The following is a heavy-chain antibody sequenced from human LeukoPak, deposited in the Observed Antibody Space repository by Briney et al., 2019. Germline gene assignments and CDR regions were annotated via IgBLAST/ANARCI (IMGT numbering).Heavy chain of an antibody. J-gene: IGHJ4*02. D-gene: IGHD3-16*02. V-gene: IGHV3-23*01. CDR1: GFTFSAYA. Sequence: GGSLRLSCAASGFTFSAYAMSWVRQAPGKGLDWVSTISGSGATTYYADSVKGRFTISRDNSKNTLYLQMNSLRAEDTAIYYCAKDLLDLSSDYWGQETLVTVSS. CDR3: AKDLLDLSSDY. CDR2: ISGSGATT.